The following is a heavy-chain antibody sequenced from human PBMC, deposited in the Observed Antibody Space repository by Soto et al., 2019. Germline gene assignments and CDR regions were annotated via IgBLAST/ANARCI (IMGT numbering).Heavy chain of an antibody. CDR2: IYYSGST. J-gene: IGHJ5*02. V-gene: IGHV4-59*12. Sequence: SETLSLTCTVSGGSISSYYWSWIRQPPGKGLEWIGYIYYSGSTYYNPSVKSRVTISVDTSKNQFSLKLSSVTAADTAVYYCARVPARYDFWSGYFRTQNWFDPWGQGTLVTVSS. CDR3: ARVPARYDFWSGYFRTQNWFDP. CDR1: GGSISSYY. D-gene: IGHD3-3*01.